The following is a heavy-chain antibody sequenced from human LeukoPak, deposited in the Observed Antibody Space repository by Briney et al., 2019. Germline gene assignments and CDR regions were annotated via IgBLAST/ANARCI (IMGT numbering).Heavy chain of an antibody. D-gene: IGHD6-6*01. Sequence: GGSLRLSCAASGFTFDDYAMQWVRHAPGKGLEWVSGISWNSGSIGYADSVKGRFTISRDNAKNPLYLQMNSLRAEDTALYYCAKSLGPIAALSHWGQGTLVTVSS. CDR2: ISWNSGSI. CDR1: GFTFDDYA. V-gene: IGHV3-9*01. J-gene: IGHJ4*02. CDR3: AKSLGPIAALSH.